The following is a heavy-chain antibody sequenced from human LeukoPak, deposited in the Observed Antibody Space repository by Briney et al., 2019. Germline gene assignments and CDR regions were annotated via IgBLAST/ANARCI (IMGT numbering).Heavy chain of an antibody. CDR1: GFTFSDYY. J-gene: IGHJ3*02. CDR3: ASGPSDAFDI. V-gene: IGHV3-11*04. CDR2: ISSSGNTI. Sequence: GGSLRLSCAASGFTFSDYYMSWIRQAPGKGLEWLSDISSSGNTIYYQDSVKGRFTISRDDAKNSLYLEMDSLRAEDTAVYYCASGPSDAFDIWGQGTMVTVSS.